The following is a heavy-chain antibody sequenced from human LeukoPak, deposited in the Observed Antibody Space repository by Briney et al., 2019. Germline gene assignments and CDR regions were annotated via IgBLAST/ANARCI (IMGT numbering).Heavy chain of an antibody. CDR2: ITDSGFST. CDR1: GFTFNSYA. Sequence: GGSLRPSCAASGFTFNSYAMAWVRQAPEKGLEWVSSITDSGFSTYYADSVKGRFTISRDNSENTVYLQMNSLRAEDTAVYYCAKGSRGNYDYWGQGTLVTVSS. CDR3: AKGSRGNYDY. J-gene: IGHJ4*02. V-gene: IGHV3-23*01. D-gene: IGHD1-26*01.